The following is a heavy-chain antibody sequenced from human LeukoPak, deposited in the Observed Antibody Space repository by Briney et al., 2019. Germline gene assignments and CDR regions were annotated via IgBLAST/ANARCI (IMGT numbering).Heavy chain of an antibody. Sequence: SETLSLTCTVSGGSISSSSYYWGWIRQPPGKGLEWIGSIYYSGSTYYNPSLKSRVTRSVDTSKNQFSLKLSSVTAADTAVYYCARLGTRQLLYCGGDCYPNWGQGTLVTVSS. CDR2: IYYSGST. CDR1: GGSISSSSYY. J-gene: IGHJ4*02. V-gene: IGHV4-39*01. CDR3: ARLGTRQLLYCGGDCYPN. D-gene: IGHD2-21*02.